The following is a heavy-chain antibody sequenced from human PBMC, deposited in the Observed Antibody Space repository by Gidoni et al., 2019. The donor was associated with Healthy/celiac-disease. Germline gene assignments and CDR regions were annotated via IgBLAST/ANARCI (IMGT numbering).Heavy chain of an antibody. CDR3: AKVRKGSSFDP. Sequence: ELQLVESGVGLVPPGGSLRLSRAASRFTFSSYAMSWVRQAPGKGREWVAAISGSGGRTYYADSVKGRFTISRDNSKNTLYLQMNSLRAEDTAVYYCAKVRKGSSFDPWGQGTLVTVSS. V-gene: IGHV3-23*04. D-gene: IGHD2-15*01. CDR2: ISGSGGRT. CDR1: RFTFSSYA. J-gene: IGHJ5*02.